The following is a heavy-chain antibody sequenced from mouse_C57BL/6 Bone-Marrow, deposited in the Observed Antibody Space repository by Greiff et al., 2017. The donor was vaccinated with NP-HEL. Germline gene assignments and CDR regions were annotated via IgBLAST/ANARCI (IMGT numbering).Heavy chain of an antibody. CDR1: GISITTGNYR. CDR3: ARDSYHSDQGYFDV. J-gene: IGHJ1*03. V-gene: IGHV3-5*01. D-gene: IGHD2-12*01. Sequence: DVKLVESGPGLVKPSQTVFLTCTVTGISITTGNYRWSWIRQFPGNKLEWIGYIYYSGTITYNPSLTSRTTITRDTPKNQFFLEMNSLTAEDTATYYCARDSYHSDQGYFDVWGTGTTVTVSS. CDR2: IYYSGTI.